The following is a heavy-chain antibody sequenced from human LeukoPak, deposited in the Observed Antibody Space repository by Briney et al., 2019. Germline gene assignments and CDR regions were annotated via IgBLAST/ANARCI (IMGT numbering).Heavy chain of an antibody. CDR3: ARVGKNGWDFDH. V-gene: IGHV3-7*01. Sequence: GGSLRLSCAASGFTFSAYWMTWVRQAPGKGLEWLANINEGANVKFYVDSVKGRFIISRDNTKNSLYLQMSILRAEDTALYYCARVGKNGWDFDHWGQGTLVTVSS. J-gene: IGHJ4*02. CDR1: GFTFSAYW. CDR2: INEGANVK. D-gene: IGHD6-19*01.